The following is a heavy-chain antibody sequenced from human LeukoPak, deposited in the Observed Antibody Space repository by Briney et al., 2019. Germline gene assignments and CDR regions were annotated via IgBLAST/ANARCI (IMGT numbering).Heavy chain of an antibody. CDR3: ARQVGAGLVVVSYAFDI. V-gene: IGHV5-51*01. CDR2: IYPGDSDT. Sequence: GESLKISCKGSGYSFTSYWIGWVRQMPGKGLEWMGIIYPGDSDTRYSPSFQGQVTISADKSISTAYLQWSSLKASDTAMYYCARQVGAGLVVVSYAFDIWGQGTMVTVSS. J-gene: IGHJ3*02. CDR1: GYSFTSYW. D-gene: IGHD3-22*01.